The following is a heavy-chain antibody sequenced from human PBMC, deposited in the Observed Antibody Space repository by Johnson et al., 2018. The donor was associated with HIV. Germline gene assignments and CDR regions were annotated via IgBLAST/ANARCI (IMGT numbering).Heavy chain of an antibody. CDR2: ISYDGSNK. CDR3: ARERNMIVVDDDAFDI. V-gene: IGHV3-30-3*01. CDR1: GFNFSSSA. Sequence: QVQLVESGGGVVQPGRSLRLSCAASGFNFSSSAMHWVRQAPGKGLEWVAVISYDGSNKYYADSVKGRFTISRDNSKNTLYLQMNSLRAEDTAVYYCARERNMIVVDDDAFDIWGQGTMVTVSS. D-gene: IGHD3-22*01. J-gene: IGHJ3*02.